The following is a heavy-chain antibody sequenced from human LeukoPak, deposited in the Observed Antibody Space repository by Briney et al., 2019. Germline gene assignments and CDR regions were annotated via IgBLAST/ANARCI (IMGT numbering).Heavy chain of an antibody. J-gene: IGHJ6*02. CDR2: IIPIFGTA. V-gene: IGHV1-69*13. D-gene: IGHD4-17*01. CDR1: GGTFSSYA. CDR3: ARNLYGSIGDYYYYYGMDV. Sequence: SVKVSCKASGGTFSSYAISWVRQASGQGLEWMGGIIPIFGTANYAQKFQGRVTITADESTSTAYMELSSLRSEDTAVYYCARNLYGSIGDYYYYYGMDVWGQGTTVTVSS.